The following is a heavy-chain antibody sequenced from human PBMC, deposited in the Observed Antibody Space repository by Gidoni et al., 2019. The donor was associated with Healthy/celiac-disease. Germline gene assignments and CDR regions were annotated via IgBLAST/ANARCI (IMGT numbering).Heavy chain of an antibody. CDR1: GFPFDDYA. CDR2: ISWNSGSI. D-gene: IGHD6-13*01. J-gene: IGHJ4*02. V-gene: IGHV3-9*01. Sequence: EVQLVESGGGLVQPGRSLRLSCAASGFPFDDYAMHWVRQAPGKGLEWVSGISWNSGSIGYADSVKGRFTISRDNAKNSLYLQMNSLRAEDTALYYCAKDLEPGIAAAGTDYWGQGTLVTVSS. CDR3: AKDLEPGIAAAGTDY.